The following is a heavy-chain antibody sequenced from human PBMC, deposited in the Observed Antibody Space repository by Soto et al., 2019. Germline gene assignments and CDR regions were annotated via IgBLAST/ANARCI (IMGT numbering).Heavy chain of an antibody. CDR3: AKDARGGENYYDSSGPDY. J-gene: IGHJ4*02. CDR2: ISYDGSNK. V-gene: IGHV3-30*18. Sequence: PGGSLRLSCCASGVTLSSYGMHWVRQATGQGLEWVAVISYDGSNKYYADSVKGRFTISRDNSKNTLYLQMNSLRAEDTAVYYCAKDARGGENYYDSSGPDYWGQGTLVTVSS. D-gene: IGHD3-22*01. CDR1: GVTLSSYG.